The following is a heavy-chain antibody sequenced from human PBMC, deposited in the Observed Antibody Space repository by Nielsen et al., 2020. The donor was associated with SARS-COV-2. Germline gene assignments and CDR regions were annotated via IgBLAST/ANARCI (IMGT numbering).Heavy chain of an antibody. CDR2: ISSTGTNI. Sequence: WIRQPPGKGLEWVSYISSTGTNIRYAASVKGRFTISRDNAKNSLYLQMNGLRAEDTALYYCARDGTAIADHWGQGTLVTVSS. D-gene: IGHD5-18*01. CDR3: ARDGTAIADH. V-gene: IGHV3-11*04. J-gene: IGHJ4*02.